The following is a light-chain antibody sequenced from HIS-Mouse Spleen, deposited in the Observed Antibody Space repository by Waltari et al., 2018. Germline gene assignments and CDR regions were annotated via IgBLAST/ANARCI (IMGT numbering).Light chain of an antibody. CDR1: SSDAGSYNL. CDR2: EGS. V-gene: IGLV2-23*01. J-gene: IGLJ3*02. Sequence: QSALTQPASVSGSPGQSLPISCTGTSSDAGSYNLVPWYQQHPGKAPKLMIYEGSKRPSWVSNRFSGSKSGNTASLTISGLQAGDEADYYCCSYAGSSTWVFGGGTKLTVL. CDR3: CSYAGSSTWV.